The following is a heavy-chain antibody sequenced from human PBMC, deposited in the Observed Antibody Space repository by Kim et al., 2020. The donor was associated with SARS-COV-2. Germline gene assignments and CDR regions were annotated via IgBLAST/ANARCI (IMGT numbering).Heavy chain of an antibody. CDR2: IIPIFGTA. V-gene: IGHV1-69*13. D-gene: IGHD2-2*01. J-gene: IGHJ1*01. CDR1: GGTFSSYA. CDR3: AREGEEGYQLPSYFQH. Sequence: SVKVSCKASGGTFSSYAISWVRQAPGQGLEWMGGIIPIFGTANYAQKFQGRVTITADESTSTAYMELSSLRSEDTAVYYCAREGEEGYQLPSYFQHWGQGTLVTVSS.